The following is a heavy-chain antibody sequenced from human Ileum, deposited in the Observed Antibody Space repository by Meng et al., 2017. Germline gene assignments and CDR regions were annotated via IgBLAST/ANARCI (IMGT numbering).Heavy chain of an antibody. Sequence: GESLKISCSASGFTFSTYEMNWVRQAPGKGLEWVSYISRSSSGSTIYYIDSVKGRFTISRDNAKNSLYLQMNRLRAEDTAVYYCARTMVRRDIGRLDAFDIWGQGTMVTVSS. CDR2: ISRSSSGSTI. CDR3: ARTMVRRDIGRLDAFDI. V-gene: IGHV3-48*03. CDR1: GFTFSTYE. D-gene: IGHD3-10*01. J-gene: IGHJ3*02.